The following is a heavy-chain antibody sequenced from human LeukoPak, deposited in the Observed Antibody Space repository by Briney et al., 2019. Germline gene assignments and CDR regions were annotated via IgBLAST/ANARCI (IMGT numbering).Heavy chain of an antibody. D-gene: IGHD5-18*01. Sequence: ASVKVSCKASGYTSTSYAMNWVRQAPGQGLEWMGWINTNTGNPSYARGFTGRFVFSLDTSVSTAYLQISSLKAEDTAVYYCAREAYSSAYYFDHWGQGTLVTVSS. CDR3: AREAYSSAYYFDH. V-gene: IGHV7-4-1*02. J-gene: IGHJ4*02. CDR2: INTNTGNP. CDR1: GYTSTSYA.